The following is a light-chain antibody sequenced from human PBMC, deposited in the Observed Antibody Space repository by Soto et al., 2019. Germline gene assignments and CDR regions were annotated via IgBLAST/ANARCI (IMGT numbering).Light chain of an antibody. CDR2: GAS. Sequence: DIQMAQSPSSLSASIGDRVTITCRASQGISAYLAWYQQRPGNAPNLLIYGASILQSGVPSRFSVSGSGTHSNLTISSLQPEDVATSYCHSYNSIPRTFGQGTTVEIK. J-gene: IGKJ1*01. CDR3: HSYNSIPRT. V-gene: IGKV1-27*01. CDR1: QGISAY.